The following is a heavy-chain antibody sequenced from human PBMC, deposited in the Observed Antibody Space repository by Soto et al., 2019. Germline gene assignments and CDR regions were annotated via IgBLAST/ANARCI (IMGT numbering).Heavy chain of an antibody. D-gene: IGHD1-1*01. Sequence: QVQLVQSGAEVKKPGASVKVSCKASGYTFSDHDITWVRHATGQGPEWLGWMNPNSGDTGYAQNFQGRVTMTRDNSIRTAYMELSSLRSEDTAVYYCARVGGNWNDDYFDYWGQGTLVTVSS. CDR2: MNPNSGDT. CDR1: GYTFSDHD. J-gene: IGHJ4*02. CDR3: ARVGGNWNDDYFDY. V-gene: IGHV1-8*01.